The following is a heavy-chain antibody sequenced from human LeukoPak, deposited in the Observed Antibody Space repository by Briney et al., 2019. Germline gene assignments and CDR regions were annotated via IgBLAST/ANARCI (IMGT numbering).Heavy chain of an antibody. D-gene: IGHD5-24*01. V-gene: IGHV5-51*01. CDR1: GYSFTNYW. J-gene: IGHJ3*02. CDR3: ARTMANALDI. CDR2: IYPGDSDT. Sequence: GESLKISCKGSGYSFTNYWIGWVRQMPGKGLEWMGIIYPGDSDTKYSPSFQGQVTISADKSIRTAYLQWSSLKASDTAMYYCARTMANALDIWGQGTMVTVSS.